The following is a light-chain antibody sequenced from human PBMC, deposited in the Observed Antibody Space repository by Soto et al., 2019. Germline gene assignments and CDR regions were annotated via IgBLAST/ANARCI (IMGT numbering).Light chain of an antibody. CDR1: QSVSSN. CDR3: QQYNDWPLT. V-gene: IGKV3-15*01. Sequence: EIVMTPYPATLYVSPGERATLSCRASQSVSSNLAWYQQKPGQAPSLLIYGAFTRATGIPARFSGTGSGTEFTLTISSLQSEDFALYYCQQYNDWPLTFGQGTKVDIK. J-gene: IGKJ1*01. CDR2: GAF.